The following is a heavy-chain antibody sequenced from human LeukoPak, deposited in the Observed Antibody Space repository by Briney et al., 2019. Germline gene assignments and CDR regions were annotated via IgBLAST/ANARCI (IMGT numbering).Heavy chain of an antibody. V-gene: IGHV3-7*01. D-gene: IGHD6-13*01. CDR1: GFTFTNYL. CDR2: IKEDGGTK. CDR3: ARDRESNWYPYLDA. Sequence: GGSLRLSCATSGFTFTNYLMSWVRHAPGKGLELVANIKEDGGTKWYVDSVRGRFTISRDNAKNSLYLQMDGLRAEDTAVYYCARDRESNWYPYLDAWGQGTLVTVSP. J-gene: IGHJ4*02.